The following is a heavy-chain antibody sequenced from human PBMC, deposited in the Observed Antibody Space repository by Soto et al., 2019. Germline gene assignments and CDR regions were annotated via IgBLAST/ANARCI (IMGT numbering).Heavy chain of an antibody. V-gene: IGHV3-48*02. CDR3: AKAGGYDILTEYRNRFDP. CDR1: GLTFTSYS. CDR2: ISSSSSTI. D-gene: IGHD3-9*01. Sequence: GALRLSCAASGLTFTSYSMNWVRQAPGKGLEWVSFISSSSSTIYYADSVKGRFTISRDNAKNSLYLQMNSLRDEDTAVYYCAKAGGYDILTEYRNRFDPWGQGTLVTVSS. J-gene: IGHJ5*02.